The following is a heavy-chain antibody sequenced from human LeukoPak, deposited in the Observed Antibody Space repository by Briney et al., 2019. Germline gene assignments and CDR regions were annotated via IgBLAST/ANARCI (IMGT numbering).Heavy chain of an antibody. D-gene: IGHD3-22*01. CDR3: ARHCLHSSGYYRYHYFDY. J-gene: IGHJ4*02. Sequence: GSLRLSCAASGFTFSSYSMNWIRQPPGKGLEWIGEINHSGSTNYNPSLKSRVTISVDTSKNQFSLKLSSVTAADTAVYYCARHCLHSSGYYRYHYFDYWGQGTLVTVSS. CDR2: INHSGST. CDR1: GFTFSSYS. V-gene: IGHV4-34*01.